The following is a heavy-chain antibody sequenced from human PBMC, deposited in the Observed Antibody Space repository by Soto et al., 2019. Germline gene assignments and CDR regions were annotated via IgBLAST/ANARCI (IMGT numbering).Heavy chain of an antibody. CDR3: VKDNLTYRSPYYDFWSGYYGPSEGNYYYYYMDV. CDR1: GFTFSSYA. J-gene: IGHJ6*03. V-gene: IGHV3-23*01. D-gene: IGHD3-3*01. Sequence: GGSLRLSCAASGFTFSSYAMRWVRQAPGKGQERVSAISGSGGSTYYADSVKGRFTISRDNSKNTLYLQMNSLRAEDTAVYYCVKDNLTYRSPYYDFWSGYYGPSEGNYYYYYMDVWGKGTTVTVSS. CDR2: ISGSGGST.